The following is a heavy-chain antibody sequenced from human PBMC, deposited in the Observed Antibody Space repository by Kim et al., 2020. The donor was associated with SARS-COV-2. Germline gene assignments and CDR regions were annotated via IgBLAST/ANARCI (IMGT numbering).Heavy chain of an antibody. CDR3: ARGEKGIVVVPTHNWFDP. CDR2: IIPILGIA. D-gene: IGHD2-2*01. CDR1: GGTFSSYA. Sequence: SVKVSCKASGGTFSSYAISWVRQAPGQGLEWMGRIIPILGIANYAQKFQGRVTITADKSTSTAYMELSSLRSEDTAVYYCARGEKGIVVVPTHNWFDPWGQGTLVTVSS. J-gene: IGHJ5*02. V-gene: IGHV1-69*04.